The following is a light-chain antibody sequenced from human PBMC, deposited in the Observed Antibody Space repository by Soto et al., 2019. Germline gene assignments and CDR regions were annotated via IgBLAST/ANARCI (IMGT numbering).Light chain of an antibody. Sequence: QSVLTQPPSASASLGASVTLTCTLSSGYSNYKVDWYQQRPGKGPRFVMRVGTGGIVGSKGDGIPDRFSVLGSGLNRYLTIKNIQEDDESDYHCGADNGSGSNFVYVFGTGTKVTVL. CDR1: SGYSNYK. CDR3: GADNGSGSNFVYV. V-gene: IGLV9-49*01. J-gene: IGLJ1*01. CDR2: VGTGGIVG.